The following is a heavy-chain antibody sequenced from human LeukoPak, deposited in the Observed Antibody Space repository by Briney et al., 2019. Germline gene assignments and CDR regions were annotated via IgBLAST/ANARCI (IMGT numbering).Heavy chain of an antibody. V-gene: IGHV3-30-3*01. Sequence: QAPXXGXEWVTFTSYDGSKKYYADSVKGRFTISRDNSENTLYLQMDSLRTEDTALYYCARGPTAGWSSADYWGQGTLVTVSS. D-gene: IGHD6-19*01. J-gene: IGHJ4*02. CDR2: TSYDGSKK. CDR3: ARGPTAGWSSADY.